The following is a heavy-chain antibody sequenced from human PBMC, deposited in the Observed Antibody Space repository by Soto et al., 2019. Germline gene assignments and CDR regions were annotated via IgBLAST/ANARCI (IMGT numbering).Heavy chain of an antibody. J-gene: IGHJ6*02. CDR3: AKDFATILSPVFYYYGRDV. Sequence: KGLEWVAVISYDGSNRYYADSVKGRFTISRDNSKNTLYLQMNSLRAEDTAVYYCAKDFATILSPVFYYYGRDVWGQGTTVTVS. CDR2: ISYDGSNR. V-gene: IGHV3-30*18. D-gene: IGHD2-15*01.